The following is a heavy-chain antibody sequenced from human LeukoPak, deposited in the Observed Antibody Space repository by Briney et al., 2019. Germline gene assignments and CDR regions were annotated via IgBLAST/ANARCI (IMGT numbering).Heavy chain of an antibody. CDR1: GFSFSSHW. V-gene: IGHV3-7*01. CDR3: LREEGA. Sequence: AGGSLRLSCAGSGFSFSSHWMSWVRQAPGKGLEWVANTNDDGSEKNYVDSVKGRFTISRDNAKKSLFLQMNSLRADGTAVYFCLREEGAWGQGTLVTVSS. D-gene: IGHD3-16*01. J-gene: IGHJ5*02. CDR2: TNDDGSEK.